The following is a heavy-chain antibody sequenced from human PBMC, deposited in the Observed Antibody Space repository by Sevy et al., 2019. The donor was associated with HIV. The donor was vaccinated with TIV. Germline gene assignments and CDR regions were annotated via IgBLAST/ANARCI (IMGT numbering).Heavy chain of an antibody. CDR2: IKGKTDGGTK. D-gene: IGHD3-3*01. V-gene: IGHV3-15*01. CDR1: GLTFSRAW. Sequence: GGSLRLSCATSGLTFSRAWMTWDRQAPGKGLEWVGRIKGKTDGGTKDYAEAVQGGFTISRDESKKTAYMQINRLRTEETAVYYCTTKSDFWSGYQYFDLWGRGTLVTVSS. CDR3: TTKSDFWSGYQYFDL. J-gene: IGHJ2*01.